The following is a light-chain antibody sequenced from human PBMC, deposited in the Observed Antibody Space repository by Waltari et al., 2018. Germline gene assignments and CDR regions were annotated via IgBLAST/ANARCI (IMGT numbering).Light chain of an antibody. Sequence: QSVLTQPPSVSEAPRQRVTISCSGSSSNIGRNAVNWYQQLPGKAPKLLISYNDLLPPGVSDRFSGSKSGTSCSLAISGLQSEDEANYYCVAWDDSLNGPVFGGGTRVTVL. CDR2: YND. CDR3: VAWDDSLNGPV. CDR1: SSNIGRNA. V-gene: IGLV1-36*01. J-gene: IGLJ3*02.